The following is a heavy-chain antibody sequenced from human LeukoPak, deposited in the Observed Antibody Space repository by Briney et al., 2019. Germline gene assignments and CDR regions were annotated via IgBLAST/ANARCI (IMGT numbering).Heavy chain of an antibody. CDR1: GYTFISYY. CDR2: INPSNGNI. D-gene: IGHD1-26*01. V-gene: IGHV1-46*03. J-gene: IGHJ4*02. CDR3: ARLGAEDY. Sequence: ASVKVSCKASGYTFISYYINWVRQAPGQGLEWMGIINPSNGNISYTQKFQGRVTMTRDTSTSTVYMALSSLRSDDTAVYYCARLGAEDYWGQGTLVTVSS.